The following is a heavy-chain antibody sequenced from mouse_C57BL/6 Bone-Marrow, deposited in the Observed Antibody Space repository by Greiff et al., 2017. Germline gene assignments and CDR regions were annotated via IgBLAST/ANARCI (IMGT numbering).Heavy chain of an antibody. V-gene: IGHV14-4*01. CDR3: TLGNFDY. J-gene: IGHJ2*01. Sequence: EVQLQQSGAELVRPGASVKLSCTASGFNIKDDYMHWVKQRPEQGLEWIGWMDPENGDTEYASKFQGKVTITADTSSNTAYLQLSSLTSEDTAVYYCTLGNFDYWGQGTTLTVSS. CDR2: MDPENGDT. CDR1: GFNIKDDY.